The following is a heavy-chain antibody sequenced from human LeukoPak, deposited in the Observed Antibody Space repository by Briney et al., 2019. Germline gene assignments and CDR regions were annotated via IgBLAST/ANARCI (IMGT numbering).Heavy chain of an antibody. Sequence: GASVKVSCKASGYTFSGTGWYLYWPRQAPGQGLECMRWIYPYTGATHYAQKFQGRVAMTRDTSISTAYMELSRLRPDDTAVYYCARDGPAEMVDFDYWGQGTLVTVSS. CDR3: ARDGPAEMVDFDY. J-gene: IGHJ4*02. CDR2: IYPYTGAT. V-gene: IGHV1-2*02. CDR1: GYTFSGTGWY. D-gene: IGHD5-24*01.